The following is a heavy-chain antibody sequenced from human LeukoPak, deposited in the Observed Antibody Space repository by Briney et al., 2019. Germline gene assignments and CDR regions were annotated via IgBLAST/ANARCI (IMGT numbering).Heavy chain of an antibody. D-gene: IGHD2-21*02. CDR3: ARVGYNCGGDCRDWFDP. J-gene: IGHJ5*02. CDR1: GFTFSSYA. Sequence: SGGSLRLSCAASGFTFSSYAMHWVRQAPGKGLHWVAVISYDGSNKYYADSVKGRFTISRDNSKNTLYLQMNSLRAEDTAVYYCARVGYNCGGDCRDWFDPWGQGTLVTVSS. V-gene: IGHV3-30-3*01. CDR2: ISYDGSNK.